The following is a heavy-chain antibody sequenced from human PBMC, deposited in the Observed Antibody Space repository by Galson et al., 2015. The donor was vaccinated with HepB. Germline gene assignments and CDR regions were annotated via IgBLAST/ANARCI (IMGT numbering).Heavy chain of an antibody. D-gene: IGHD2-15*01. CDR3: ARAENSGGGECWLVDS. CDR1: GFTFRTYT. Sequence: SLRLSCAASGFTFRTYTFHWFRQAPGKGLEWVALISSDGSKNNYADSARGRFTISRDNSWNTVYLQMSSLRPEDTAVYYCARAENSGGGECWLVDSWGLGTLVTVSS. CDR2: ISSDGSKN. V-gene: IGHV3-30*04. J-gene: IGHJ5*01.